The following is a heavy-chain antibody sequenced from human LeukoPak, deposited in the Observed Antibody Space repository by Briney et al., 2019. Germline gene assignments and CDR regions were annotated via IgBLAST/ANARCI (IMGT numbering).Heavy chain of an antibody. CDR2: ISYDGSNK. CDR1: GXTFSSYG. Sequence: GGSLRLSCAASGXTFSSYGVHWVRQAPGKGLEWVAIISYDGSNKYYADSVQGRFTISRDNSKNTLYLQMNSLRAEDTAVYYCAKDLGGGSGCYDLWGRGTLVTVSS. CDR3: AKDLGGGSGCYDL. D-gene: IGHD6-19*01. V-gene: IGHV3-30*18. J-gene: IGHJ2*01.